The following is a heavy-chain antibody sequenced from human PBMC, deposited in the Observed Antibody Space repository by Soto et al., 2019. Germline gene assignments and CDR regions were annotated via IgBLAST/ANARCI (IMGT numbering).Heavy chain of an antibody. D-gene: IGHD3-22*01. CDR1: GYSISSGYY. Sequence: PSETLSLTCAVSGYSISSGYYWGWIRQPPGKGLEWIGSIYHSGSTYYNPSLKSRVTISVDTSKNQFSLKLSSVTAADTAVYYCARVYYDSSGYRGAGLRYAFGIWGQGTMVTVSS. V-gene: IGHV4-38-2*01. CDR2: IYHSGST. J-gene: IGHJ3*02. CDR3: ARVYYDSSGYRGAGLRYAFGI.